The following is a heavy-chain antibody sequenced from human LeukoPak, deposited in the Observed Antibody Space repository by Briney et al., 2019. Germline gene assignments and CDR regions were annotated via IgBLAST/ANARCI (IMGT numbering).Heavy chain of an antibody. Sequence: GQSLKISSKGYGYSFTTYWMAWVRQMPGKALGWMGIIYPGESDIRYSPSFQGQVTISADKSISTAYLQWSSLKASDTAMYYCARPLGYDILTGYRDYWGQGTLVTVSS. CDR3: ARPLGYDILTGYRDY. J-gene: IGHJ4*02. D-gene: IGHD3-9*01. CDR2: IYPGESDI. V-gene: IGHV5-51*01. CDR1: GYSFTTYW.